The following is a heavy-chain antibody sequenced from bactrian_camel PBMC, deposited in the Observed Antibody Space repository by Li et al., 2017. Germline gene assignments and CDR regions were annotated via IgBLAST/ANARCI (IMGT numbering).Heavy chain of an antibody. CDR1: GITFSRHD. D-gene: IGHD2*01. J-gene: IGHJ4*01. V-gene: IGHV3S6*01. Sequence: HVQLVESGGGSVQPGGSLRLSCVASGITFSRHDMSWVRQAPGKEVEWVAGITSLPSLFRAASYADYVKGRFTISKDNAKNTLYLQMNNLKPEDTGMYYCAAGAVRDIGGSTYDYWGQGTQVTVS. CDR2: ITSLPSLFRAA. CDR3: AAGAVRDIGGSTYDY.